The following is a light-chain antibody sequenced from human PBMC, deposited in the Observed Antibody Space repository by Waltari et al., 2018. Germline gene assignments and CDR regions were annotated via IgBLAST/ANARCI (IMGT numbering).Light chain of an antibody. V-gene: IGLV2-14*01. Sequence: QYALTQPASVSGSPGQSITISCTGTSRDVGGYNYASWYQHHPGKAPKLIIYEVTKRPSGVSGRFSGSKSANTASLTISGLQAEDEADYYCASYTSSDTFVFGTGTEVTVL. CDR2: EVT. CDR3: ASYTSSDTFV. J-gene: IGLJ1*01. CDR1: SRDVGGYNY.